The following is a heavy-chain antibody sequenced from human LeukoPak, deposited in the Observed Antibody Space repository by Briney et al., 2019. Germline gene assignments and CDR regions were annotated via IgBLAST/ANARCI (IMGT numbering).Heavy chain of an antibody. Sequence: GGSLRLSCAASGFTFDDYTMHWVRQAPGKGLEWVSLISWDGGSTYYADSVKGRFTISRDNSKNSLYLQMNSLRTEDTALYYCAKGGTIFGVDLIDYWGQGTLVTVSP. CDR2: ISWDGGST. D-gene: IGHD3-3*01. V-gene: IGHV3-43*01. CDR3: AKGGTIFGVDLIDY. J-gene: IGHJ4*02. CDR1: GFTFDDYT.